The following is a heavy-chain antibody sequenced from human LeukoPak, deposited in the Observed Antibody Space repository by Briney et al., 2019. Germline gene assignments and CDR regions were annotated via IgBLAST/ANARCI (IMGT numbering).Heavy chain of an antibody. CDR1: GDSISSSSSY. V-gene: IGHV4-39*07. Sequence: SETLSLTCTVSGDSISSSSSYWGWIRQPPGEGLEWIGSIYYSGSTYYNPSLKSRVTISVDTSKNQFSLKLSSVTAADTAVYYCARGGYYDSSGSFDYWGQGTLVTVSS. J-gene: IGHJ4*02. CDR3: ARGGYYDSSGSFDY. CDR2: IYYSGST. D-gene: IGHD3-22*01.